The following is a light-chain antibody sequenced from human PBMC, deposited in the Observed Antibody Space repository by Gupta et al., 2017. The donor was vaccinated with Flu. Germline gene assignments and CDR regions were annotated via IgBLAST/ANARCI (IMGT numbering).Light chain of an antibody. CDR1: QSVNSY. CDR3: RQRSNWPPIT. Sequence: EIVLTQSPATLSLSPGERATLSCRASQSVNSYLAWYQQKPGRAPRLLIYDASNRDTGIPARFSGSGYGTDFTLTISSREPEDFAVYYCRQRSNWPPITFGQGTQVEIK. J-gene: IGKJ5*01. CDR2: DAS. V-gene: IGKV3-11*01.